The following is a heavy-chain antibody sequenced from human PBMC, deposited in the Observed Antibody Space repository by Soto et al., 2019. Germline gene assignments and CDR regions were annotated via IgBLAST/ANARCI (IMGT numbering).Heavy chain of an antibody. J-gene: IGHJ6*02. CDR2: IYWDDDK. CDR3: AHSRIGWNMRPADV. V-gene: IGHV2-5*02. D-gene: IGHD6-19*01. Sequence: QITLKESGPTLVKPTQTLTLTCTFSGFALNTSGVGVGWIRQPPGKALEWLTVIYWDDDKRYSPSLKSRVTITKDTSKTRVVLTMTNMAPVDTATYYCAHSRIGWNMRPADVWGRGTTVTVSS. CDR1: GFALNTSGVG.